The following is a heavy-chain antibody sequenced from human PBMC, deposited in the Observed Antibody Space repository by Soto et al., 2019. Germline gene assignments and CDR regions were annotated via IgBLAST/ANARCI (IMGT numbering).Heavy chain of an antibody. CDR1: GYTFTSYG. J-gene: IGHJ5*02. V-gene: IGHV1-18*04. CDR3: AREYYDSSEGNWFDP. D-gene: IGHD3-22*01. Sequence: AAVQVSCKASGYTFTSYGISWVRQAPGQGLEWMGWISAYNGNTNYTQKLQGRVTMTTDTSTSTAYKELRSLRSDDTAVYYCAREYYDSSEGNWFDPWGQGTLVTLSS. CDR2: ISAYNGNT.